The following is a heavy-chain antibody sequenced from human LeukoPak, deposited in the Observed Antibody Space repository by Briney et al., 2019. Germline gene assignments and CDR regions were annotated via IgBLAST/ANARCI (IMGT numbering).Heavy chain of an antibody. CDR1: GDSISSYY. CDR3: ARELKFAFDI. CDR2: IYYSGST. J-gene: IGHJ3*02. Sequence: SDTLSLTCSVSGDSISSYYCSWILQPPGKALEWIRYIYYSGSTNYNPSLKSRVTISVDTSKNQFSLKLSSVTAADTAVYYCARELKFAFDIWGKGTMVTVS. V-gene: IGHV4-59*01.